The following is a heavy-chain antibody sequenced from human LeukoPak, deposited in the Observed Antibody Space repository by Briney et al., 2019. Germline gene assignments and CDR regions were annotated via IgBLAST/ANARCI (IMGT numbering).Heavy chain of an antibody. V-gene: IGHV1-69*05. CDR3: ATRGYYYYMDA. Sequence: ASVKVSCKASGGTFSSYAISWVRQAPGQGLEWMGRIIPIFGTANYAQKFQGRVTITTDESTSTAYMELSSPRSEDTAVYYCATRGYYYYMDAWGKGTTVTVSS. D-gene: IGHD5-12*01. CDR1: GGTFSSYA. J-gene: IGHJ6*03. CDR2: IIPIFGTA.